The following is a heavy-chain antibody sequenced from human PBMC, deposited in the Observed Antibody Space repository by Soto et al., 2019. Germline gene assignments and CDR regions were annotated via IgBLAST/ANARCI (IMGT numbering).Heavy chain of an antibody. Sequence: QITLKESGPTLVKPTQTLTLTCTFSGFSLSTSGVGVGWIRQPPGKALEWLALTYWDDDKRYSPSLKSRLTITKDTSKNQVVLTMTNMDPVDTATYFCAHRQRTIYFDYWGQGTLVTVSS. CDR3: AHRQRTIYFDY. CDR1: GFSLSTSGVG. V-gene: IGHV2-5*02. J-gene: IGHJ4*02. CDR2: TYWDDDK. D-gene: IGHD3-3*01.